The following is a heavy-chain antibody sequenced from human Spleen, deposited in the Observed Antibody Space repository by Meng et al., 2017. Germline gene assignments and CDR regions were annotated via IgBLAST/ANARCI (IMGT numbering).Heavy chain of an antibody. CDR2: IGHSGTT. Sequence: QPQLQESGPGLVKPSEALALTCSVSGGSIITSGYYWGWIRQPPGKGLEWIGSIGHSGTTYYTPSLRRRVTVSIDTSKNQFFLEVTSVTAADTAVYYCVRSSGWVRTGFDPWGQGTLVTVSS. CDR1: GGSIITSGYY. V-gene: IGHV4-39*01. CDR3: VRSSGWVRTGFDP. D-gene: IGHD6-19*01. J-gene: IGHJ5*02.